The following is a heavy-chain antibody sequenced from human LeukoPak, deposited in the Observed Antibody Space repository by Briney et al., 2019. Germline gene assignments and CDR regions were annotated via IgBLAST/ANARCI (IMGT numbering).Heavy chain of an antibody. J-gene: IGHJ6*02. Sequence: GGSLRLSCTPSGFTLGDYAMSCVSQAPGKGLEWVGFIRSKAYGGTTEYAASVKGRFTISRDDSKSIAYLQMNSLKTEDAAIYYCTFGSYYYYAMDVWGQGTTVTVSS. D-gene: IGHD3-16*01. V-gene: IGHV3-49*04. CDR3: TFGSYYYYAMDV. CDR1: GFTLGDYA. CDR2: IRSKAYGGTT.